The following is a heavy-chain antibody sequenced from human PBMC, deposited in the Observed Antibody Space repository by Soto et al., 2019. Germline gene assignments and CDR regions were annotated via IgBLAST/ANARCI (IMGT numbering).Heavy chain of an antibody. CDR3: AKDLPGELLPTCFDS. V-gene: IGHV3-49*03. Sequence: GSLRLSCTASGFTFGDYAMSWFRQAPGKGLEWVGFIRSKAYGGTTEYAASVKGRFTISRDDSKSIAYLQMTSLRAEDTALYYCAKDLPGELLPTCFDSWGPGTLVTVSS. CDR1: GFTFGDYA. D-gene: IGHD3-10*01. J-gene: IGHJ5*01. CDR2: IRSKAYGGTT.